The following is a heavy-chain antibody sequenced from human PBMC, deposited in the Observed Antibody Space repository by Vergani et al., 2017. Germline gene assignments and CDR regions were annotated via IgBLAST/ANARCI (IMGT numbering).Heavy chain of an antibody. J-gene: IGHJ5*02. Sequence: QVQLQESGPGLVKPSETLSLTCTVSGGSISSYYWSWIRQPPGKGLEWIGYIYYSGSTNYNPSLKSRVTISVDTSKNQFSLKLSSVTAADTAVYYWARRVTYYDLWGGINWFDPWGQGTLVTVSS. CDR1: GGSISSYY. V-gene: IGHV4-59*01. CDR2: IYYSGST. CDR3: ARRVTYYDLWGGINWFDP. D-gene: IGHD3-3*01.